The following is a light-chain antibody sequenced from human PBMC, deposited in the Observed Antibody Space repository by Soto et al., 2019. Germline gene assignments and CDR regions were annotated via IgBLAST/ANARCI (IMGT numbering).Light chain of an antibody. J-gene: IGKJ2*01. Sequence: EIVLTQSPGTLSLSPGERATLSCRASQSVSSSYLAWYQQKPGQAPRLLMYGASTRATGIPPRFSGGGSGTEFTVTISSLQSEDFAIYYCQQYDIWPPYTFGQGTKVDIK. CDR3: QQYDIWPPYT. CDR2: GAS. CDR1: QSVSSSY. V-gene: IGKV3-15*01.